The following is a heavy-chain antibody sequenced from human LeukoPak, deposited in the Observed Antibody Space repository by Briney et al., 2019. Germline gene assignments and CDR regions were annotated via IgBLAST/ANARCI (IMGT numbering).Heavy chain of an antibody. CDR3: ARVTGAYCSSTSCMPLDAFDI. V-gene: IGHV4-61*02. CDR2: IYTSGST. CDR1: GGSISSGSYY. Sequence: SETLSLTCTVSGGSISSGSYYWSWIRQPAGKGLEWIGRIYTSGSTNYNPSLKSRVTMSVDTSKNQFSLKLSSVTAADTAVYYCARVTGAYCSSTSCMPLDAFDIWGQGTMVTVSS. J-gene: IGHJ3*02. D-gene: IGHD2-2*01.